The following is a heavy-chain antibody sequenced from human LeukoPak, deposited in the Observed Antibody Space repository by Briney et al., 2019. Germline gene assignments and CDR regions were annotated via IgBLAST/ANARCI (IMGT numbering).Heavy chain of an antibody. V-gene: IGHV1-46*01. CDR2: INPSGGST. CDR1: GYTFTSYY. D-gene: IGHD1-26*01. Sequence: GASVKVSCKASGYTFTSYYMHWVRQAPGQGLEWMGIINPSGGSTSYAQKFQGRVTMTRDTSTSTVYMELSSLRSEDTAVYYCARVTGPIVGATTEAFDIWGQGTMVTVSS. J-gene: IGHJ3*02. CDR3: ARVTGPIVGATTEAFDI.